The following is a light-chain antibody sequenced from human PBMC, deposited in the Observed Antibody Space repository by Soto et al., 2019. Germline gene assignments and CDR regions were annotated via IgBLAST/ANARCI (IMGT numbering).Light chain of an antibody. CDR3: LQHSTYPFT. CDR2: GAS. V-gene: IGKV1-17*01. CDR1: RGIRND. Sequence: DIRMTQFPSSLSASVGDRVTITCRASRGIRNDLAWYQQKPGKAPKRLIYGASSLQSGVASRFSGRGSGREFTLAIISLQPEDFATLYCLQHSTYPFTFGQGTKVEIK. J-gene: IGKJ1*01.